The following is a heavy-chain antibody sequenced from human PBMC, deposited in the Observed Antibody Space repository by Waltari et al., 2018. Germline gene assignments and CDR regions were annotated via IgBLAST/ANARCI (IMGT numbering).Heavy chain of an antibody. CDR3: AREDIVVVPAAFYYYYMDV. CDR2: IYTSGST. J-gene: IGHJ6*03. D-gene: IGHD2-2*01. Sequence: QVQLQESGPGLVKPSETLSLTCTVSGGSISSYYWSWIRQPAGKGLEWIGRIYTSGSTNYNPARKSRVTMSVDTSKNQFSLKLSSVTAADTAVYYCAREDIVVVPAAFYYYYMDVWGKGTTVTISS. CDR1: GGSISSYY. V-gene: IGHV4-4*07.